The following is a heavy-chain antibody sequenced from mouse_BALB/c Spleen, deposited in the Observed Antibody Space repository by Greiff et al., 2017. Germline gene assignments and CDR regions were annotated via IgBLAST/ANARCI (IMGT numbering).Heavy chain of an antibody. Sequence: VQLQQSGAELARPGASVKLSCKASGYTFTSYWMQWVKQRPGQGLEWIGAIYPGDGDTRYTQKFKGKATLTADKSSSTAYMQLSSLASEDSAVYYCARRRDDYDEKVDYWGQGTTLTVSS. CDR1: GYTFTSYW. V-gene: IGHV1-87*01. CDR2: IYPGDGDT. D-gene: IGHD2-4*01. CDR3: ARRRDDYDEKVDY. J-gene: IGHJ2*01.